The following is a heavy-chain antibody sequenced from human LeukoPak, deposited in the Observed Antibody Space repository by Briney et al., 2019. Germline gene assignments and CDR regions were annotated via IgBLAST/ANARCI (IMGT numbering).Heavy chain of an antibody. CDR1: GFTFSSYW. D-gene: IGHD4-17*01. V-gene: IGHV3-7*01. CDR2: IKQDGSEK. CDR3: AREIPYGDYAGGFDY. Sequence: GGSLRLSCAASGFTFSSYWMSWVRQAPGKGLEWVANIKQDGSEKYYVDSVKGRFTISRDNAKNSLYLQMNSLRAEDTAVYYCAREIPYGDYAGGFDYWSQGTLVTVSS. J-gene: IGHJ4*02.